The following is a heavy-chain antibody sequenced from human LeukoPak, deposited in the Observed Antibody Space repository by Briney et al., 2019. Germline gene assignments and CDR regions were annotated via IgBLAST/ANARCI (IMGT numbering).Heavy chain of an antibody. CDR3: ARSRPGAEGSYNPFDY. Sequence: GGSLRLSCVASGFSFSSHVMEWVRQAPGKGLEFVSGITESGSATYYPSSMKGRFTISRDNSKNTLYLQMGSLTSEDMAVYYCARSRPGAEGSYNPFDYWGQGTLVTVSS. D-gene: IGHD1-26*01. V-gene: IGHV3-64*01. CDR1: GFSFSSHV. CDR2: ITESGSAT. J-gene: IGHJ4*02.